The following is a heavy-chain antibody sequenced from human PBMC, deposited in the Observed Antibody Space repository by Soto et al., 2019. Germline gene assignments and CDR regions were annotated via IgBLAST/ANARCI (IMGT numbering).Heavy chain of an antibody. CDR3: THRSPAYGHDF. D-gene: IGHD3-10*01. CDR1: DFSLTTRGVG. J-gene: IGHJ4*02. CDR2: IYWNDDQ. V-gene: IGHV2-5*01. Sequence: CGPALANPTPTLPLTCNFSDFSLTTRGVGVGWMRQPPGKALEWVALIYWNDDQRYNPSLKSRLTVTKDTSKNHVVLTMTNVDPLDTATYYCTHRSPAYGHDFWGPGTLVTV.